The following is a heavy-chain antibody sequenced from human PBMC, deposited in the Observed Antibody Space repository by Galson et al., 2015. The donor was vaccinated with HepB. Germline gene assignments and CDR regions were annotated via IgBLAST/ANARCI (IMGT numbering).Heavy chain of an antibody. V-gene: IGHV1-8*01. J-gene: IGHJ6*03. Sequence: SCKASGYTFTSYDINWVRQATGQGLEWMGWMNPNSGNTGYAQKFQGRVTMTRNTSISTAYMELSSLRSEDTAVYYCARGGAYYDSSGYSRYYYYMDVWGKGTTVTVSS. CDR1: GYTFTSYD. CDR3: ARGGAYYDSSGYSRYYYYMDV. CDR2: MNPNSGNT. D-gene: IGHD3-22*01.